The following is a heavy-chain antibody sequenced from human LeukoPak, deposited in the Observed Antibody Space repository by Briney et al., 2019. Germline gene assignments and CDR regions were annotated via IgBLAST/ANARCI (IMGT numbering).Heavy chain of an antibody. CDR1: GFTFSSYG. D-gene: IGHD1-26*01. V-gene: IGHV3-30*18. CDR3: AKAGGRGSYLIAHIDY. J-gene: IGHJ4*02. CDR2: ISYDGDNK. Sequence: PGRSLRLSCAASGFTFSSYGMHWVRQAPGKGLEWVAVISYDGDNKYYADSVKGRFTISRDNSKNTLYLQMNSLRADDTAVYYCAKAGGRGSYLIAHIDYWGQGTLVTVSS.